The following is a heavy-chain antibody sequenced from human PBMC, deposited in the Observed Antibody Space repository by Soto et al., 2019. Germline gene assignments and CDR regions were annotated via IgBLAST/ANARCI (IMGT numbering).Heavy chain of an antibody. V-gene: IGHV4-59*01. J-gene: IGHJ6*02. CDR3: ARARYQLLHPYYYGMDV. Sequence: SETLSLTCTVSGGSISSYYWSWIRHSPGKGLEWIGYIHYSGSTKSNPSLKSRVTISVDTSRNQVSLKLSSVTAADSAVYFCARARYQLLHPYYYGMDVWGQGTTVTSP. D-gene: IGHD2-2*01. CDR2: IHYSGST. CDR1: GGSISSYY.